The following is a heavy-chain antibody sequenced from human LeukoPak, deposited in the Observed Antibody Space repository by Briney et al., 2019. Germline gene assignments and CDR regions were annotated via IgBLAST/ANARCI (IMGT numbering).Heavy chain of an antibody. J-gene: IGHJ4*02. V-gene: IGHV3-30*18. CDR2: ISDDGRRK. Sequence: GGSLRLSCAASGFSFISYGMHWVRQAPGKGLEWVGVISDDGRRKDYADSVKGRFTISRDNSKDTLYLQMNSLRAEDTAVCYCAKRPSDYGDYVSYFDYWGQGTLVTVSS. D-gene: IGHD4-17*01. CDR3: AKRPSDYGDYVSYFDY. CDR1: GFSFISYG.